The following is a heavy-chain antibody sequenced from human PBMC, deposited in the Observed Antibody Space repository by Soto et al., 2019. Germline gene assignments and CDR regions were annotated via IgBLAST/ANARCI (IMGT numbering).Heavy chain of an antibody. V-gene: IGHV1-18*01. J-gene: IGHJ5*02. D-gene: IGHD4-17*01. CDR1: GYTFTSYG. CDR2: ISAYNGNT. CDR3: ARESGAGSSTVTLNWFDP. Sequence: ASVKVSCKASGYTFTSYGISWVRQAPGQGLEWMGWISAYNGNTNYAQKLQGRVTMTTDTSTSTAYMELRSPRAEDTAVYYCARESGAGSSTVTLNWFDPWGQGTLVTVSS.